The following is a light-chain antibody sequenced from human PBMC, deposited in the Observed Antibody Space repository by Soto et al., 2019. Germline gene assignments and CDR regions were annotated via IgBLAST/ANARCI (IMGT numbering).Light chain of an antibody. Sequence: IVLTQSPGTLSLSPWERATLSCKTSQSRGSNFLAWYQHKPGQAPRLLIYASSNRATGIPDRFSGSASGTDFTLTINRLEPEDFAVYYCQQYGSSLRTFGQGTKVDIK. CDR2: ASS. CDR1: QSRGSNF. J-gene: IGKJ1*01. CDR3: QQYGSSLRT. V-gene: IGKV3-20*01.